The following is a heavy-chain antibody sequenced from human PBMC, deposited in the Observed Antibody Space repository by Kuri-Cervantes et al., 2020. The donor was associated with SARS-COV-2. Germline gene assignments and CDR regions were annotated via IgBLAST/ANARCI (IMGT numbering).Heavy chain of an antibody. CDR3: AKEGDSGVSYYYYYMDV. V-gene: IGHV3-23*01. D-gene: IGHD2-21*02. Sequence: GGSLRLSCAASGFTFSSYAMSWVRQAPGKGLEWVSAISGSGGSTYYADSVKGRFTISRDNSKNTLYLQMNSLRAEDTAVYYCAKEGDSGVSYYYYYMDVWGKGTTVTVSS. J-gene: IGHJ6*03. CDR1: GFTFSSYA. CDR2: ISGSGGST.